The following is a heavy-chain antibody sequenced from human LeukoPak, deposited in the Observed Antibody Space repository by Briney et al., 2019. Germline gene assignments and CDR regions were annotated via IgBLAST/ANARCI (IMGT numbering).Heavy chain of an antibody. Sequence: SETLSLTCTVSGGSISSYCWSWIRQPPGKGLEWIGYIYYSGSTNYNPSLKSRVTISVDTSKNRFSLKLSSVTAADTAVYYCATLTGGDDAFDIWGQGTMVTVSS. V-gene: IGHV4-59*01. J-gene: IGHJ3*02. D-gene: IGHD2-8*02. CDR2: IYYSGST. CDR1: GGSISSYC. CDR3: ATLTGGDDAFDI.